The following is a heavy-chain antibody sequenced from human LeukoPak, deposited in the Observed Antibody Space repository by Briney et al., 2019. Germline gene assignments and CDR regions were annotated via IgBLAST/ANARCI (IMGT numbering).Heavy chain of an antibody. D-gene: IGHD4-17*01. V-gene: IGHV4-39*07. CDR2: IYHSGST. Sequence: SETLSLSCSVSGGSISGSGFYWGWIRQPPGKGLEWIGSIYHSGSTYDNPSLKSRVTISLDTSKNQFSLRLRSVTAADTAVYYCARGYGDYERDYYYYYMDVWGKGTTVTISS. J-gene: IGHJ6*03. CDR3: ARGYGDYERDYYYYYMDV. CDR1: GGSISGSGFY.